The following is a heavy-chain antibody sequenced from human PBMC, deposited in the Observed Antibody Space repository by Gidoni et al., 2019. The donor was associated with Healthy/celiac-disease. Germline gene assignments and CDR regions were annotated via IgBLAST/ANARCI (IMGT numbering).Heavy chain of an antibody. J-gene: IGHJ4*02. V-gene: IGHV3-53*04. CDR1: GFTVSSNY. Sequence: EVQLVESGGGLVQPGGSLRLSCAASGFTVSSNYMNWVRQAPGKGLEWVSVIYSGGYTYYADSVKGRFTISRHNSKNTLYLQMNSLRPEDTAVYYCARTASIAAPLGYWGQGTLVTASS. CDR2: IYSGGYT. D-gene: IGHD6-6*01. CDR3: ARTASIAAPLGY.